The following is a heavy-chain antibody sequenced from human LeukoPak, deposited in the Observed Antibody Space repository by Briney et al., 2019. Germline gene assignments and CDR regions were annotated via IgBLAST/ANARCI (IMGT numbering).Heavy chain of an antibody. CDR1: GYTFTIYG. J-gene: IGHJ4*02. CDR3: ARVQRADCSSTSCYALEY. V-gene: IGHV1-18*01. CDR2: ISAYNGNT. Sequence: ASVKVSCKASGYTFTIYGISWVRQAPGRGLEWMGWISAYNGNTNYAQKLQGRVTMTTDTSTSTAYMELRSLRSDDTAVYYCARVQRADCSSTSCYALEYWGQGTLVTVSS. D-gene: IGHD2-2*01.